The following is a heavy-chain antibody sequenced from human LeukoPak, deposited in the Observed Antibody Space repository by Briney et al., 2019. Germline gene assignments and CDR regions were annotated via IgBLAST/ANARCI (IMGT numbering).Heavy chain of an antibody. Sequence: GGSLTLSCAASGFTVSSNYMSWVRQAPGTGLEWVSVIYSGGSTYYSDSVKGRFTISRHNSKNTLYLQMNSLRAEDTAVYYCARGYGMDVWGQGATVTVSS. CDR3: ARGYGMDV. J-gene: IGHJ6*02. V-gene: IGHV3-53*04. CDR2: IYSGGST. CDR1: GFTVSSNY.